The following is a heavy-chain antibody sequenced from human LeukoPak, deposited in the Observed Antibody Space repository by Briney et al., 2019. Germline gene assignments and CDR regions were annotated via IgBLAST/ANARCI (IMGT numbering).Heavy chain of an antibody. V-gene: IGHV4-30-2*01. J-gene: IGHJ4*02. CDR2: IYHSEST. CDR1: GGSISSGGYS. CDR3: ARGRYYYFDY. Sequence: SETLSLACVVSGGSISSGGYSWSWTRQPPGKGLEWIGYIYHSESTYYNPSLKSRVPISVDRSKNQFSLKLSSVTAADTAVYYCARGRYYYFDYWGQGTLVTVSS. D-gene: IGHD5-18*01.